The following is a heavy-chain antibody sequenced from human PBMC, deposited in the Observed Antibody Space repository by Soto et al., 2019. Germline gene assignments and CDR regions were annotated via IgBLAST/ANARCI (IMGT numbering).Heavy chain of an antibody. Sequence: PSETLSLTCAVSGGSISSGGYSWSWIRQPPGKCLEWIGYIYHSGSTYYNPSLKSRVTISVDRSKNQFPLKLSSVTAADTAVYYCAAGGGLPRYYWGQGTLVTVSS. V-gene: IGHV4-30-2*01. J-gene: IGHJ4*02. CDR3: AAGGGLPRYY. D-gene: IGHD5-12*01. CDR2: IYHSGST. CDR1: GGSISSGGYS.